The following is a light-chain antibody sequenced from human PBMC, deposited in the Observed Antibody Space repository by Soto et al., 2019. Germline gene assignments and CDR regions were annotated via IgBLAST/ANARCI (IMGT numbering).Light chain of an antibody. J-gene: IGKJ3*01. CDR2: GAS. CDR3: QQYNNWPFN. Sequence: EIVMTQSPATLSVSPGERATLSFRASQSVNSNLAWYQQKPGQAPRLLIYGASTRATGIPASFIGNGSGTEFTLTASSLQPEDFAVYYCQQYNNWPFNFGPGTKVDIK. V-gene: IGKV3-15*01. CDR1: QSVNSN.